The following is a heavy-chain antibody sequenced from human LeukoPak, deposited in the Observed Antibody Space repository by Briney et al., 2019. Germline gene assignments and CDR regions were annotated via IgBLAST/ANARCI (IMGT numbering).Heavy chain of an antibody. J-gene: IGHJ4*02. CDR1: GGSFSGYY. V-gene: IGHV4-34*01. CDR3: ARGRGVQSDYFDY. Sequence: SETLSLTCGVYGGSFSGYYWTWIRQAPGKGLEWIGEINYSGATNYNPSLKSRVTISVDTSKNQFSLKLSSLTAADTAVYYCARGRGVQSDYFDYWGQGTLVTVSS. D-gene: IGHD3-10*01. CDR2: INYSGAT.